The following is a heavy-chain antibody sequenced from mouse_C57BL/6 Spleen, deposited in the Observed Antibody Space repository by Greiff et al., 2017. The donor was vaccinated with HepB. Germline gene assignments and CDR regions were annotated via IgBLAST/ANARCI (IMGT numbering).Heavy chain of an antibody. CDR2: IDPSDSYT. CDR1: GYTFTSYW. Sequence: QVQLQQPGAELVKPGASVKLSCKASGYTFTSYWMQWVKQRPGQGLEWIGEIDPSDSYTNYNQKFKGKATLTVDTSSSTAYMQLSSLTSEDSAVYYCARSGSISGAYWGQGTLVTVSA. D-gene: IGHD1-3*01. CDR3: ARSGSISGAY. V-gene: IGHV1-50*01. J-gene: IGHJ3*01.